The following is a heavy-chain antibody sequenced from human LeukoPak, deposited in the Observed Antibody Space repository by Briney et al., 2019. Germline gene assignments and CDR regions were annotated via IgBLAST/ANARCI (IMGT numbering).Heavy chain of an antibody. CDR3: ARRDGEMATIFYFDY. CDR1: GYTFTGYY. V-gene: IGHV1-2*02. Sequence: ASVKVSCKASGYTFTGYYMHWVRQAPGQGLEWMGWINPNSGGTNYAQKFQGRVTMTRDTPISTAYMELSRLRSDDTAVYYCARRDGEMATIFYFDYWGQGTLVTVSS. D-gene: IGHD5-24*01. CDR2: INPNSGGT. J-gene: IGHJ4*02.